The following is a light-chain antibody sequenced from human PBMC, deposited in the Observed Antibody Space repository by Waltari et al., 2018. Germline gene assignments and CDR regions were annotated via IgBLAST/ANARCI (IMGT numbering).Light chain of an antibody. J-gene: IGLJ2*01. CDR3: ISYTSTTTYVV. CDR2: YVN. Sequence: QSALTQPASVSASPGQSITISCTGTSGDVGGYDYVSWYQQHPGKAPQLIIYYVNKRPSGVSHRFSASKSGNTASLTIFGLQAEDEADYYCISYTSTTTYVVVGGGTKLTVL. V-gene: IGLV2-14*03. CDR1: SGDVGGYDY.